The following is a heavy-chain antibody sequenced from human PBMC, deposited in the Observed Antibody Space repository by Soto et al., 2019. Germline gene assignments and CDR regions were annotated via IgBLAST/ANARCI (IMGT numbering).Heavy chain of an antibody. V-gene: IGHV4-34*01. CDR2: INHSGST. CDR3: ARGLVYYDFWSGPDGFDP. Sequence: TSKTLSLTCAVYGGSFSGYYWSWIRQPPGKGLEWIGEINHSGSTNYNPSLKSRVTISVDTSKNQFSLKLSSVTAADTAVYYCARGLVYYDFWSGPDGFDPWGQGTLVTVSS. CDR1: GGSFSGYY. D-gene: IGHD3-3*01. J-gene: IGHJ5*02.